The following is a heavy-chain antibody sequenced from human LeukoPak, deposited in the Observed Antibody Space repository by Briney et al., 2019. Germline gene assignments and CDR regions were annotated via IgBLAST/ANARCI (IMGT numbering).Heavy chain of an antibody. CDR2: IKGDGSST. V-gene: IGHV3-74*01. D-gene: IGHD3-16*01. CDR3: ARDQSYVWGSRLPILTDDAFDI. Sequence: GGSLRLSCAASGFTFSSYWMHWVRHTPGKGLVWVSRIKGDGSSTSYADSVKGRFTISRDNAKNTLYLQMNSLRAEDTAVYYCARDQSYVWGSRLPILTDDAFDIWGQGTMVTVSS. CDR1: GFTFSSYW. J-gene: IGHJ3*02.